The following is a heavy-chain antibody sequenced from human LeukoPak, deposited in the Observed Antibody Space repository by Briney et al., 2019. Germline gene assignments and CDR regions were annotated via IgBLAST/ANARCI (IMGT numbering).Heavy chain of an antibody. Sequence: PGGSLRLSCAASGFTFSTSDMHWVRQAAGKSLEWVSAIGTSADTYYPGSVKGRFTISRENAKNSLYLQMNSLRAGDTAVYYCARADKGGYYDYWGQGTLSPSRQ. CDR2: IGTSADT. J-gene: IGHJ4*02. D-gene: IGHD3-22*01. V-gene: IGHV3-13*04. CDR1: GFTFSTSD. CDR3: ARADKGGYYDY.